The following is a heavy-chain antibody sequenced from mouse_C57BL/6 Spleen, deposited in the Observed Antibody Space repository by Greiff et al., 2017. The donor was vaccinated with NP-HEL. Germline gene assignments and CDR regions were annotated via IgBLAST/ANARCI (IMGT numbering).Heavy chain of an antibody. CDR2: IHPNSGST. Sequence: QVQLQQPGAELVKPGASVKLSCKASGYTFTSYWMHWVKQRPGQGLEWIGMIHPNSGSTNYNEKFKGKATLTVDKSSSTAYMQLSSLTSEDSAVYYCARVGGDYDWFAYWGQGTMVTVSA. CDR1: GYTFTSYW. CDR3: ARVGGDYDWFAY. V-gene: IGHV1-64*01. D-gene: IGHD2-4*01. J-gene: IGHJ3*01.